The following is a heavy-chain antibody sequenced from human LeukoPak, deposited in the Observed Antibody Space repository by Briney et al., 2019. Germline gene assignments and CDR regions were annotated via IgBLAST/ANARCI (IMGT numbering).Heavy chain of an antibody. D-gene: IGHD3-9*01. CDR1: GGTFSIYA. CDR3: ARGALRYFDWLSGY. V-gene: IGHV1-69*05. Sequence: GASVKLSCKASGGTFSIYAISWVRQAPGQGLEWMGGIIPIFGTANYAQKFQGRVTITTAESTSTAYMELSSLRSEDTAVYYCARGALRYFDWLSGYWGQGTLVTVSS. CDR2: IIPIFGTA. J-gene: IGHJ4*02.